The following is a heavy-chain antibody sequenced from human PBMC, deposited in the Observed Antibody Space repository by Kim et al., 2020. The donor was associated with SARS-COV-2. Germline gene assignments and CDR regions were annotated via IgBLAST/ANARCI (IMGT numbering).Heavy chain of an antibody. CDR3: AKAPVYYYDSSGYGPGAFDI. Sequence: SETLSLTCTVSGGSISSSSYYWGWIRQPPGKGLEWIGSIYYSGSTYYNPSLKSRVTISVDTSKNQFSLKLSSVTAADTAVYYCAKAPVYYYDSSGYGPGAFDIWGQGTMVTVSS. V-gene: IGHV4-39*01. CDR2: IYYSGST. D-gene: IGHD3-22*01. CDR1: GGSISSSSYY. J-gene: IGHJ3*02.